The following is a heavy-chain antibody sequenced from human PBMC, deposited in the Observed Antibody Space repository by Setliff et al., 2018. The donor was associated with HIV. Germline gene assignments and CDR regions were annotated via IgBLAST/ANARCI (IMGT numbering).Heavy chain of an antibody. V-gene: IGHV4-34*01. CDR2: IDHSGST. Sequence: PSETLSLTCAVYGGSVSGYYWSWIRQPPGKGLEWIGEIDHSGSTNYNPSLKSRVTISVDTSKNQFSLKLSSVTAADTAVYYCATDRSNWNYGKNYMDVWGKGTTVTVPS. CDR1: GGSVSGYY. J-gene: IGHJ6*03. D-gene: IGHD1-7*01. CDR3: ATDRSNWNYGKNYMDV.